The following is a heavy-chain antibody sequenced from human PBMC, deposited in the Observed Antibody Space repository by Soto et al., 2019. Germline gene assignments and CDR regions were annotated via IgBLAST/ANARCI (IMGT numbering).Heavy chain of an antibody. Sequence: QVQLVESGGGLVKPGGSLRLSCAASGFTFSDYYMSWIRQAPGKGLEWVSYISSSGSTIYYADSVKGRFTIARDNAKNSLYLQMNSLGAEDTAVYYCARTDIVVVVAALNYAFDIWGQGTMVTVSS. CDR2: ISSSGSTI. J-gene: IGHJ3*02. CDR1: GFTFSDYY. CDR3: ARTDIVVVVAALNYAFDI. D-gene: IGHD2-15*01. V-gene: IGHV3-11*01.